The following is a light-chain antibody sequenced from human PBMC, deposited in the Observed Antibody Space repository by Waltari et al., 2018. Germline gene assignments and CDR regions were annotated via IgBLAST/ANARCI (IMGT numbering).Light chain of an antibody. CDR3: QKYERLPAT. J-gene: IGKJ1*01. CDR2: ETS. Sequence: DIMLTQSPATLSLSPGERATLSCRASQSISKYLAWYRQKPGQAPRLLIYETSRRATGIPDRFSGSGSGTDFSLTISRLEPEDFAVYYCQKYERLPATFGQGTKVEFK. CDR1: QSISKY. V-gene: IGKV3D-20*02.